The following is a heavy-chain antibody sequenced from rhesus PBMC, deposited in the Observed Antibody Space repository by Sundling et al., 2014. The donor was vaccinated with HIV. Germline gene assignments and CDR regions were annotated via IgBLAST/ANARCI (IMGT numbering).Heavy chain of an antibody. CDR3: ARVGWNNFPLDS. D-gene: IGHD1-20*01. CDR1: GGSISSGYY. V-gene: IGHV4-99*02. Sequence: QVQLRESGPGLVKPSETLSLTCAVSGGSISSGYYWGWIRQSPGKGLECIGSVTGNSGSTYYNPSLKSRVAISKDTSKNQFSLKLNSVTAADTAVYYCARVGWNNFPLDSWGQGVVVTVSS. J-gene: IGHJ6*01. CDR2: VTGNSGST.